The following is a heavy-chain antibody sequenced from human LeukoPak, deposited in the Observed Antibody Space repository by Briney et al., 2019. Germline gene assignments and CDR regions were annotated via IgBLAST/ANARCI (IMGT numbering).Heavy chain of an antibody. D-gene: IGHD5-24*01. J-gene: IGHJ4*02. V-gene: IGHV3-7*03. CDR1: GFTFSTYW. CDR2: IKPDGSEK. Sequence: PGGSLRLSCAASGFTFSTYWMTWVRQAPGKGLEWVAIIKPDGSEKYYVDSVKGRFTISRDNAGNSLFLQMNGLRPEDTAVFYCARGQYTDGLSYWGQGTLVTVSS. CDR3: ARGQYTDGLSY.